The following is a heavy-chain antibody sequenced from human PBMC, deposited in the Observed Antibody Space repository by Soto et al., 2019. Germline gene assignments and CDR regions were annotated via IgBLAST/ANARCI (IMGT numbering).Heavy chain of an antibody. V-gene: IGHV1-18*01. Sequence: QVQLVQSGAEVKKPGASVKVSCKASGYTFTHYGVSWVRQDPGQALEWMGWISPYNGNSNSAQNLQGRVTMTTDTSTSTAYMELRSLRSDDTAVYYCAKGSNDFWSGSLATGDSFDIWGQGTMVTVSS. CDR2: ISPYNGNS. D-gene: IGHD3-3*01. J-gene: IGHJ3*02. CDR1: GYTFTHYG. CDR3: AKGSNDFWSGSLATGDSFDI.